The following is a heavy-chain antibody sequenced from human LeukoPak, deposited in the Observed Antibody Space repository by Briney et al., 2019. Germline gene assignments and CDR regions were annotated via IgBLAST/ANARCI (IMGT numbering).Heavy chain of an antibody. J-gene: IGHJ4*02. V-gene: IGHV3-69-1*01. D-gene: IGHD2-2*01. CDR1: GLSLSDYG. CDR3: TRGRYQFLGPNDC. Sequence: PGGSLRLSCSASGLSLSDYGMSWVRQAPGKGLEWVSYITMNSVRIYADSVKGRLTISRDNDKNSVYLQMNTLRDEDTAVYYCTRGRYQFLGPNDCWGQGSQVTVSS. CDR2: ITMNSVR.